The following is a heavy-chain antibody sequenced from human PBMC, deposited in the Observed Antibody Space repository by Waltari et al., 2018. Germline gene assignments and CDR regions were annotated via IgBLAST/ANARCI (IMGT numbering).Heavy chain of an antibody. CDR2: IYYSGST. Sequence: QLQLQESGPGLVKPSETLSLTCTVSGGSISSSSYYWGWTRQPPGKGLEWIGSIYYSGSTYYNPSLKSRVTISVDTSKNQFSLKLSSVTAADTAMFYCAGVPAAVPNWFDPWGQGTLVTVSS. D-gene: IGHD2-2*01. J-gene: IGHJ5*02. CDR1: GGSISSSSYY. V-gene: IGHV4-39*01. CDR3: AGVPAAVPNWFDP.